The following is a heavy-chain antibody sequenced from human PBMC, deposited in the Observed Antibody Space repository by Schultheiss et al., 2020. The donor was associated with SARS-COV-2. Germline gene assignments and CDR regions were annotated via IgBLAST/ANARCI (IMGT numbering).Heavy chain of an antibody. CDR1: GGSISSGSYY. Sequence: SETLSLTCTVSGGSISSGSYYWGWIRQPPGKGLEWIGEINHSGSTNYNPSLKSRVTISVDTSKNQFSLKLSSVTAADTAVYYCARGGSVAGFDYWGQGTLVTVSS. D-gene: IGHD6-19*01. J-gene: IGHJ4*02. V-gene: IGHV4-39*07. CDR3: ARGGSVAGFDY. CDR2: INHSGST.